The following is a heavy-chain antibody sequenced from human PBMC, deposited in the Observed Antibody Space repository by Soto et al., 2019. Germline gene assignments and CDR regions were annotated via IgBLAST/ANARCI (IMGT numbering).Heavy chain of an antibody. Sequence: PSETLSLTCAVYGGSFSGHSWTWIRQSPGKGLEWIGDINHSGRVNYSPSLKSRVTISLDTSKNQFSLTLSAVTAADTAMYYCSNTDYATTGYYRFDAWGQGTLVTVSS. CDR1: GGSFSGHS. CDR2: INHSGRV. V-gene: IGHV4-34*01. CDR3: SNTDYATTGYYRFDA. J-gene: IGHJ5*01. D-gene: IGHD3-22*01.